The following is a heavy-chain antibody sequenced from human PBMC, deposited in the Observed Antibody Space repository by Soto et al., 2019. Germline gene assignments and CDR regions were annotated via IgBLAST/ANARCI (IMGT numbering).Heavy chain of an antibody. J-gene: IGHJ6*02. D-gene: IGHD2-15*01. CDR2: IYYSGST. CDR3: AGIGYCSGGSCYSDYYYGMDV. CDR1: GGSISSYY. V-gene: IGHV4-59*01. Sequence: PSETLSLTCTVSGGSISSYYWSWIRQPPGKGLEWIGYIYYSGSTNYNPSLKSRVTISVDTSKNQFSLKLSSVTTADTAVYYCAGIGYCSGGSCYSDYYYGMDVWGQGTTVTVSS.